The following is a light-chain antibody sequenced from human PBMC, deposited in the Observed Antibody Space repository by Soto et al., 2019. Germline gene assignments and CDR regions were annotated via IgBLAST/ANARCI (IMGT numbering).Light chain of an antibody. CDR2: DVS. V-gene: IGLV2-14*03. Sequence: QSALTQPASVSGSRGQSITISCTGTSRNVGGYNFVSWYQHHPGKAPKLIIYDVSNRPSGVSNRFSGSKSGNTASLTISGLQPEDEADYYCSSYTTRSTHLFGGGTKLTVL. CDR1: SRNVGGYNF. CDR3: SSYTTRSTHL. J-gene: IGLJ2*01.